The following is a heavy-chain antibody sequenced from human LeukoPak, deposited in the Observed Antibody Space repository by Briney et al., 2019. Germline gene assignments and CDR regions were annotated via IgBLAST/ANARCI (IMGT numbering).Heavy chain of an antibody. CDR1: GFTVSSNY. D-gene: IGHD5-18*01. Sequence: GGSLRLSCAASGFTVSSNYMSWVRQAPGKGLEWVSVIYSGGSTYYADSVKGRFTISRDNSKNTLYLQMNSLRAEDTAVYYCARDLARRGYSSPFDYWGQGTLVTVSS. CDR3: ARDLARRGYSSPFDY. V-gene: IGHV3-53*01. CDR2: IYSGGST. J-gene: IGHJ4*02.